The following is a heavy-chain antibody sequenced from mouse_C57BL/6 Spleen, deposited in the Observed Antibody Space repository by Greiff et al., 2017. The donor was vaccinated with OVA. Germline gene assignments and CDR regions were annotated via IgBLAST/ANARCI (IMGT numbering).Heavy chain of an antibody. Sequence: EVKVVESGGGLVKPGGSLKLSCAASGFTFSDYGMHWVRQAPEKGLEWVAYISSGSSTIYYADKVKGRFTISRDNAKNTLCLQMTSLRSEDTAMYYCARGGLLRAMDYWGQGTSVTVSS. CDR2: ISSGSSTI. CDR3: ARGGLLRAMDY. J-gene: IGHJ4*01. D-gene: IGHD1-1*01. V-gene: IGHV5-17*01. CDR1: GFTFSDYG.